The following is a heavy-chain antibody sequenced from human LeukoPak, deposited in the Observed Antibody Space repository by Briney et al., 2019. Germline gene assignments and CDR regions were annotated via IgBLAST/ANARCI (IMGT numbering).Heavy chain of an antibody. Sequence: GGSLRLSCAASGFTFSGYSMTWIRQAPGKGLEWVSHISNSGSIYADSVKGRFTISRDNAKNSLYLQMNSLRAADTAVYYCARDGNFDIWGQGTMVTVSS. J-gene: IGHJ3*02. CDR3: ARDGNFDI. CDR2: ISNSGS. CDR1: GFTFSGYS. V-gene: IGHV3-11*04.